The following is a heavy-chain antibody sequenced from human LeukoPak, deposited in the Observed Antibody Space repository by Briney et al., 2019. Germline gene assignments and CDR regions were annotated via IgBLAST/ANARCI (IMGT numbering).Heavy chain of an antibody. D-gene: IGHD3-3*01. V-gene: IGHV4-39*01. CDR2: IYYSGST. J-gene: IGHJ4*02. CDR3: ARSFGYYDFWSGYSADY. Sequence: SETLSLTCTVSGGSISSSSCYWGWIRQPPGKGLEGIGSIYYSGSTYYNPSLKSRVTISVDTSKNQFSLKLSSVTAADTTVYYCARSFGYYDFWSGYSADYSGQETLVTVSS. CDR1: GGSISSSSCY.